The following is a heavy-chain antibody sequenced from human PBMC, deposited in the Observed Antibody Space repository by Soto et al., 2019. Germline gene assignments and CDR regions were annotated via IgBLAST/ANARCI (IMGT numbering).Heavy chain of an antibody. CDR2: IYYSGST. CDR1: GGSISSGDYY. Sequence: QVQLQESGPGLVKPSQTLSLTCTVSGGSISSGDYYWSWIRQPPGKGLEWIGYIYYSGSTYYNPSLRSRLTISVATSKNQFSLKLSSVTAADTAVYCCARLGPTTVPTSYFTGNYNGMDVWGQGTTVAVSS. J-gene: IGHJ6*02. D-gene: IGHD4-17*01. V-gene: IGHV4-30-4*01. CDR3: ARLGPTTVPTSYFTGNYNGMDV.